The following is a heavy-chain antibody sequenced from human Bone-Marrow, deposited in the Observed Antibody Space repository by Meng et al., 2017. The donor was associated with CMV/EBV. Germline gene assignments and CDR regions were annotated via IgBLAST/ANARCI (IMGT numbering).Heavy chain of an antibody. CDR3: ARDLCGSGSYCFDY. CDR1: GYTFTGYF. V-gene: IGHV1-2*02. CDR2: INPNSGGT. Sequence: ASVKVSCKASGYTFTGYFIHWVRQAPGQGLEWMGWINPNSGGTNFAQKFQGRVTMTRDTSITTAYMELTRLISDDTAVYYCARDLCGSGSYCFDYWGQGTLVTVSS. D-gene: IGHD3-10*01. J-gene: IGHJ4*02.